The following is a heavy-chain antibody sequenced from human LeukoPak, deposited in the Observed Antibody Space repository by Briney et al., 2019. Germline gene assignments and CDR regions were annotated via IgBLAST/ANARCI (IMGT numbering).Heavy chain of an antibody. V-gene: IGHV4-59*01. CDR1: GGSISSYY. CDR2: IYYSGGT. J-gene: IGHJ3*02. D-gene: IGHD3-22*01. CDR3: ARDKDYFDSGGAFDI. Sequence: PSETLSLTCTVSGGSISSYYWSWIRQPPGTGLEWIGYIYYSGGTNYNPSLKSRVTMSVDTSKNQFSLKLSSVTAADTAVYYCARDKDYFDSGGAFDIWGQGTMVTVSS.